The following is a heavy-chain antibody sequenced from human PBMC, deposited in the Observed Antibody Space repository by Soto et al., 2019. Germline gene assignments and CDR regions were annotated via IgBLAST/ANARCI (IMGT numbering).Heavy chain of an antibody. J-gene: IGHJ4*02. Sequence: GGSLRLSCSASGFTFSSFAMRWVRQASGKGLEYVSAISSNGGSTSYADSVKGRFIISRDNTQNTLYLQMSGLRTEDTAVYYCVKDRRESFRAFDYWGQGTVVTVSS. CDR3: VKDRRESFRAFDY. CDR2: ISSNGGST. V-gene: IGHV3-64D*08. D-gene: IGHD3-10*01. CDR1: GFTFSSFA.